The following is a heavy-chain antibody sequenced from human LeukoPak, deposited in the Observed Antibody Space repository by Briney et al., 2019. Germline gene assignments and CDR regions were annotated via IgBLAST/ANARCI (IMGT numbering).Heavy chain of an antibody. Sequence: PGGSLRLSCTASGFTFSNYAMSWVRQAPGKGLEWVSTISGSDGSTYYADSVKGRFTISRDNSKNTLYLQMNSLRAEDTAVYYCAKDLMEGVAGPDYWGQGTLVTVSS. CDR1: GFTFSNYA. D-gene: IGHD6-19*01. CDR3: AKDLMEGVAGPDY. V-gene: IGHV3-23*01. J-gene: IGHJ4*02. CDR2: ISGSDGST.